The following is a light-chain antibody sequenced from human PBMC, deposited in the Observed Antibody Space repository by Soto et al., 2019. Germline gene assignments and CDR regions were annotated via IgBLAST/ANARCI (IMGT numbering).Light chain of an antibody. CDR3: QRGVT. Sequence: EIVLTQSPGTLSLSPGKRATLSCRASQSVSNFLAWYQQKPGQAPRLLIYDTSSRATGIPDRFSGSGSGTDFTLTISRLEPEDFAVYYCQRGVTFGQGTRLEI. J-gene: IGKJ5*01. V-gene: IGKV3-20*01. CDR1: QSVSNF. CDR2: DTS.